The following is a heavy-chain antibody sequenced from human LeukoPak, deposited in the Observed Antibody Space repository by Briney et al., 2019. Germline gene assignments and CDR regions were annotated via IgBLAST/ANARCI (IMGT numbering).Heavy chain of an antibody. J-gene: IGHJ4*02. CDR3: AKSYGSGSYQTIDY. Sequence: GGSLRLSCAASGFTFSSYAMSWVRQASGKGLEWVSAISGSGGSTYYADSVKGRFTISRDNSKNTLYLQMNSLRAEDTAVYYCAKSYGSGSYQTIDYWGQGTLVTVSS. CDR2: ISGSGGST. V-gene: IGHV3-23*01. D-gene: IGHD3-10*01. CDR1: GFTFSSYA.